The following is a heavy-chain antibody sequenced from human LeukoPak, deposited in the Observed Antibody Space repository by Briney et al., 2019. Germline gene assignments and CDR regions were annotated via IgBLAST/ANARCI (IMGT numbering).Heavy chain of an antibody. CDR1: GFTFTSYA. Sequence: GGSLRLSCAASGFTFTSYAMSWVRQAPGKGLEWVSAISGSGASTYYADSVKGRFTIPRDNSKNTLYLQMNSLRAEDTAVYYCAKGEGNTAMALIDYWGQGTLVTVSS. V-gene: IGHV3-23*01. CDR2: ISGSGAST. J-gene: IGHJ4*02. CDR3: AKGEGNTAMALIDY. D-gene: IGHD5-18*01.